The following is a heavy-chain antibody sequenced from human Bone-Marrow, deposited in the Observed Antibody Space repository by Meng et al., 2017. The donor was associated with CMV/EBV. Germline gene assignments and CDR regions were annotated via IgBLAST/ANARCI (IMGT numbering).Heavy chain of an antibody. D-gene: IGHD3-22*01. CDR1: GFTFSDYY. Sequence: GESLKISCAASGFTFSDYYMSWIRQAPGKGLEWVSYISSSGSTIYYADSVKGRFTISRDNAKNSLYLQMNSLRAEDTAVYYCARDLSDDSSGYGAFDIWGQGTMVTVSS. CDR3: ARDLSDDSSGYGAFDI. V-gene: IGHV3-11*04. J-gene: IGHJ3*02. CDR2: ISSSGSTI.